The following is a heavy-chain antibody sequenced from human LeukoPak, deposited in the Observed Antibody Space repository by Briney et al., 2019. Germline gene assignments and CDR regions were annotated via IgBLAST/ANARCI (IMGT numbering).Heavy chain of an antibody. Sequence: SETLSLTCTVPGGSIGNYSWSWIRQPPGKGLEWIGYICYSVSTDYNPSLKSRVTISADTSKNQFSLRLTSVTAADTAVYYCARFRGRSAYYLDYWGQGTLVTVSS. CDR3: ARFRGRSAYYLDY. CDR2: ICYSVST. CDR1: GGSIGNYS. V-gene: IGHV4-59*01. D-gene: IGHD2-15*01. J-gene: IGHJ4*02.